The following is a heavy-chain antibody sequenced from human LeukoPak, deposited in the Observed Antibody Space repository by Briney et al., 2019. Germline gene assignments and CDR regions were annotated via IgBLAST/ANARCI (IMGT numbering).Heavy chain of an antibody. CDR3: AREIYSNYLTWYYYYMDV. V-gene: IGHV4-59*01. CDR2: IYYSGST. D-gene: IGHD4-11*01. J-gene: IGHJ6*03. Sequence: TSETLSLTCTVSGGSISSYYWSWIRQPPGRGLEWIGYIYYSGSTNYNPSLKSRVTISVDTSKNQFSLKLSSVTAADTAVYYCAREIYSNYLTWYYYYMDVWGKGTTVTVSS. CDR1: GGSISSYY.